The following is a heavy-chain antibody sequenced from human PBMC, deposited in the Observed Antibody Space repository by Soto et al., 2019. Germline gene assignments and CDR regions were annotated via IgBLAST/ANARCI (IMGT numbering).Heavy chain of an antibody. J-gene: IGHJ4*02. CDR1: GFTFTDYY. Sequence: LRLSFEGSGFTFTDYYMTWIRQAPGKGLEWVAYINTLSTAIYYADSVKGRFTISRDNAKNSLYLQMNGLRAEDTATYYCARRLQWQLRPLDSWGRGTLVTVSS. D-gene: IGHD6-19*01. V-gene: IGHV3-11*01. CDR3: ARRLQWQLRPLDS. CDR2: INTLSTAI.